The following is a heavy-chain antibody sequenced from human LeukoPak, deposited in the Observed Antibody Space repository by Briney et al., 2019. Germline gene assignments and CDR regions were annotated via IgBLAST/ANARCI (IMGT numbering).Heavy chain of an antibody. CDR2: INHSGST. Sequence: SETLSLTCAVYGGSFRGYYWSWIRQPPGKGLEWIGEINHSGSTNYNPSLKSRVTISVDTSKNQFSLKLSSVTAADTAVYYCAVGYCSSTSCPFDYWGQGTLVTVSS. CDR1: GGSFRGYY. J-gene: IGHJ4*02. D-gene: IGHD2-2*03. V-gene: IGHV4-34*01. CDR3: AVGYCSSTSCPFDY.